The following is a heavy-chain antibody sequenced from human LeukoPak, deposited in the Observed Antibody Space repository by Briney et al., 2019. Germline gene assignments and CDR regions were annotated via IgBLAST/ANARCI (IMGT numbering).Heavy chain of an antibody. CDR1: GFTFDDYA. V-gene: IGHV3-9*01. CDR2: ISWNSGSV. Sequence: GGSLRLSCEASGFTFDDYAMHWVRQVPGKGLEWVSGISWNSGSVQYADSVKGRFIISRDNAKNPVYLQMNSLRTEDTAFYYCAKESGYPSWGQGTLVTVSS. J-gene: IGHJ4*02. CDR3: AKESGYPS. D-gene: IGHD3-3*01.